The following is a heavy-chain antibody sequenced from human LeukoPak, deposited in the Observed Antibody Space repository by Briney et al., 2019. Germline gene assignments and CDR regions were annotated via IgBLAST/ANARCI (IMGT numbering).Heavy chain of an antibody. D-gene: IGHD2-8*01. CDR2: INQGGSRL. CDR1: GFTTGRYW. V-gene: IGHV3-7*01. CDR3: ARLKDDVTKLDY. J-gene: IGHJ4*02. Sequence: GGSLRLSCAGSGFTTGRYWMSWVRQAPGKGLEWVASINQGGSRLHYLDSVTGRFIISRDDAQNSLFLQMTRLRVDGTAVYYCARLKDDVTKLDYWGQGTLVSVSS.